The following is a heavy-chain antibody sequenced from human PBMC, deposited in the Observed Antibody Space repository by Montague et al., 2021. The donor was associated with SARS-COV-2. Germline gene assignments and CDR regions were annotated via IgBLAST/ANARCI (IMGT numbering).Heavy chain of an antibody. D-gene: IGHD3-9*01. V-gene: IGHV4-61*02. Sequence: TLSLTCTVSGGSISSGSYYWNWIRQPAGKGLEWIGCIYTSGSTNYNPSLKSRVTISVDTSKNQFSLKLSSVTAADTAVYYCARESLNFTGYYNDYFDYWGQGTLVTVSS. CDR3: ARESLNFTGYYNDYFDY. CDR1: GGSISSGSYY. CDR2: IYTSGST. J-gene: IGHJ4*02.